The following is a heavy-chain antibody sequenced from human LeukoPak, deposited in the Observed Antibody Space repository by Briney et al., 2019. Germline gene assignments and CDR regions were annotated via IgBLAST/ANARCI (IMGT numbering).Heavy chain of an antibody. CDR1: GGSFSGYY. D-gene: IGHD1-1*01. Sequence: SETLSLTCAVYGGSFSGYYWSWIRQPPGKGLEWIGEINHSGSTNYNPSLKGRVTISVDTSKNQFSLKLSSVTAADTAVYYCARAGNGDYWGQGTLSPSPQ. CDR3: ARAGNGDY. CDR2: INHSGST. V-gene: IGHV4-34*01. J-gene: IGHJ4*02.